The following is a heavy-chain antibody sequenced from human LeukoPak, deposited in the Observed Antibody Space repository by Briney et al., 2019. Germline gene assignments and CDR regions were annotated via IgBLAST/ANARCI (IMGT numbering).Heavy chain of an antibody. CDR3: ARGIAVAGTDS. J-gene: IGHJ4*02. D-gene: IGHD6-19*01. Sequence: GGSLRLSRAASGFTFSSFWMHWVRQAPGKGLVWASRINSDGYSISYADPVKGRFTISRDNAKNTLYLQMNSLRAEDTAVYYCARGIAVAGTDSWGQGTLVTVSS. V-gene: IGHV3-74*01. CDR2: INSDGYSI. CDR1: GFTFSSFW.